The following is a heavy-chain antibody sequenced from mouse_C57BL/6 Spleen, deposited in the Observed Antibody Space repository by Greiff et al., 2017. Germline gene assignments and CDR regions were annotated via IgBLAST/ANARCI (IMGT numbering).Heavy chain of an antibody. CDR3: TRDREIYDEYDGFAY. V-gene: IGHV3-6*01. Sequence: EVKLVESGPGLVKPSQSLSLTCSVTGYSITSGYYWNWLRQFPGNKLEWMGYISYDGSNNYNPSLKNRISITRDTSKNQFFLKLNSVTTEDTATYCCTRDREIYDEYDGFAYWGQGTLVTVSA. CDR2: ISYDGSN. J-gene: IGHJ3*01. D-gene: IGHD2-4*01. CDR1: GYSITSGYY.